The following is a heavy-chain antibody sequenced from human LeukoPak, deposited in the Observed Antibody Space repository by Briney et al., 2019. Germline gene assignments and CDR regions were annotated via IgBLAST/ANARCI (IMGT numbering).Heavy chain of an antibody. V-gene: IGHV3-21*01. CDR2: ISSSSSYI. CDR1: GFTFRSYS. Sequence: GGSLRLSCAASGFTFRSYSMNWVRQARGKGLEWVSSISSSSSYIYYADSVKGRFTISRDNAKNSLYLRMNSLRAEDTAVYYCARDAELRFLEWSRPHDAFDIWGQGTMVTVSS. D-gene: IGHD3-3*01. CDR3: ARDAELRFLEWSRPHDAFDI. J-gene: IGHJ3*02.